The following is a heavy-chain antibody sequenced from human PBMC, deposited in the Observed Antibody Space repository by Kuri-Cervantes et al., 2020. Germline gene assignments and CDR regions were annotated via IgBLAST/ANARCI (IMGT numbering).Heavy chain of an antibody. CDR2: IYRSGAT. CDR3: AREGRSGGYYYYGMDV. Sequence: GSLRLSCSVSGDSINSYYYWNWIRQTPQKGLEWIGFIYRSGATTYNPSLQSRVIISKDTSKSQFSLRLTSVTTADTAVYYCAREGRSGGYYYYGMDVWGQGTTVTVSS. J-gene: IGHJ6*02. CDR1: GDSINSYYY. D-gene: IGHD1-26*01. V-gene: IGHV4-4*08.